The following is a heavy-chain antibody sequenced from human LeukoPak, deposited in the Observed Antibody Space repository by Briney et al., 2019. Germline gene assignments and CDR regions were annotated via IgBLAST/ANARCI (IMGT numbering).Heavy chain of an antibody. CDR3: ASAPTSNYMDY. J-gene: IGHJ4*02. Sequence: ASVKVSCKASGYTFTGYYMHRVRQAPGQGLDWVGWINPKSGATNYAQKFQGRVTMTRDTSISTAYMELSSLRSDDMAVYYCASAPTSNYMDYWGQGTLVTVSS. D-gene: IGHD5-24*01. CDR2: INPKSGAT. V-gene: IGHV1-2*02. CDR1: GYTFTGYY.